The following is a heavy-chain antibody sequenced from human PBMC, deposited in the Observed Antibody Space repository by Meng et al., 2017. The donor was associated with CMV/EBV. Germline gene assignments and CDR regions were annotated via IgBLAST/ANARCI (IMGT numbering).Heavy chain of an antibody. V-gene: IGHV3-23*03. CDR3: ARDGNYGDYGDGY. CDR2: IYSGGSST. D-gene: IGHD4-17*01. CDR1: GFTFSSYA. Sequence: GGSLRLSCAASGFTFSSYAMSWVRQAPGKGLEWVSVIYSGGSSTYYADSVEGRFTISRDNSKNTLYLQMNSLRAEDTAVYYCARDGNYGDYGDGYWGQGTLVTVSS. J-gene: IGHJ4*02.